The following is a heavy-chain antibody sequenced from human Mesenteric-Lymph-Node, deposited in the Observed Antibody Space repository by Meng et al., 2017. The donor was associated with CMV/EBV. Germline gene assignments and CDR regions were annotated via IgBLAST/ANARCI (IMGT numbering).Heavy chain of an antibody. CDR3: ARGGYYDSSGYSDY. CDR1: GYSMYSGYY. Sequence: SETLSLTCTVSGYSMYSGYYWDWIRQAPGKGLEWIGGIYHNGNTYYNPSLKSRVAISVDTSRNQFSLKLSSVTAADTAVYYCARGGYYDSSGYSDYWGQGTLVTVSS. V-gene: IGHV4-38-2*02. CDR2: IYHNGNT. J-gene: IGHJ4*02. D-gene: IGHD3-22*01.